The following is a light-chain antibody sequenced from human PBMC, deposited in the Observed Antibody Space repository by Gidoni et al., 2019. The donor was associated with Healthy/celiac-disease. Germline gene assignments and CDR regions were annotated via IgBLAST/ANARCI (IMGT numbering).Light chain of an antibody. CDR2: KAS. Sequence: EIQMRQSPSNLSASVGDRVTITCLASQSISSWLAWYQQKPGKAPKLLIYKASSLESGVPSRFSGSGSGTEFTLTISSLQPDDFATYYCQQYNSYARSFGQGTKLEIK. J-gene: IGKJ2*03. CDR1: QSISSW. V-gene: IGKV1-5*03. CDR3: QQYNSYARS.